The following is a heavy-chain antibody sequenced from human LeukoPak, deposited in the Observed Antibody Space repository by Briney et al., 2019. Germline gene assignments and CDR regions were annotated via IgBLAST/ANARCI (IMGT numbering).Heavy chain of an antibody. D-gene: IGHD2-2*01. CDR1: GFAFAEHG. V-gene: IGHV3-20*04. CDR2: INWSGGST. Sequence: GGSLRLSCTASGFAFAEHGMSWVRQVPGKGLEWVSGINWSGGSTGYADPLRGRFTIPRDNAKNSLYLQMDSLRAEDTALYYCARAPITSPFYFDYWGQGTLVTVSS. CDR3: ARAPITSPFYFDY. J-gene: IGHJ4*02.